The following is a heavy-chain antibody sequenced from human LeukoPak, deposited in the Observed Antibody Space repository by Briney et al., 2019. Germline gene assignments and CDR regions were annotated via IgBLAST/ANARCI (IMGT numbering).Heavy chain of an antibody. CDR3: ARESSSWYEY. V-gene: IGHV3-7*01. D-gene: IGHD6-13*01. Sequence: QPGGSRRLSCAASGFTFSSYWMSWVRQAPGKGLESVANIKQVGSEKYYVDSVKGRFTISRDNAKNSLYLQMNSLRAEDTAVYYCARESSSWYEYWGQGTLVTVSS. CDR1: GFTFSSYW. J-gene: IGHJ4*02. CDR2: IKQVGSEK.